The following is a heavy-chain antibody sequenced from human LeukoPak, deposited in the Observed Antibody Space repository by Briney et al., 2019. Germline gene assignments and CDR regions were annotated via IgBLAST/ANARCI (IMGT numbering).Heavy chain of an antibody. D-gene: IGHD1-26*01. Sequence: GGSLRLSCAASGFTFSSYWMHWVRQAPGKGLEWVAVISYDGSNKYYADSVKGRFTISRDNSKNTLYLQMNSLRAEDTAVYYCARGGSYGGYFDYWGQGTLVTVSS. J-gene: IGHJ4*02. V-gene: IGHV3-30-3*01. CDR3: ARGGSYGGYFDY. CDR1: GFTFSSYW. CDR2: ISYDGSNK.